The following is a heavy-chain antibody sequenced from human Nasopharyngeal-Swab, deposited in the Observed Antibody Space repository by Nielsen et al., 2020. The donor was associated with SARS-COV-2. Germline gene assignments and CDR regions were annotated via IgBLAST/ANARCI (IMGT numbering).Heavy chain of an antibody. J-gene: IGHJ6*03. Sequence: GSLRLSCAAFGGTFRGYYWSWIRQAPGKGLEWIGEINHSGSTNYNPSLKSRVTISVDTSKNQFSLKLSSVTAADTAVYYCARGPLPRYCSGGSCYSRYYYYMDVWGKGTTVTVSS. CDR3: ARGPLPRYCSGGSCYSRYYYYMDV. D-gene: IGHD2-15*01. CDR2: INHSGST. CDR1: GGTFRGYY. V-gene: IGHV4-34*01.